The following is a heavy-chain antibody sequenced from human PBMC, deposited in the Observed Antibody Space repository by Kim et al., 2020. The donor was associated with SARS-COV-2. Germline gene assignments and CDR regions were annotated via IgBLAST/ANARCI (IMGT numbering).Heavy chain of an antibody. Sequence: ASVKVSCKASGYTFTSYGISWVRQAPGQGLEWMGWISAYNGNTNYAQKLQGRVTMTTDTSTSTAYMELRSLRSDDTAVYYCARVEGLLWFGEFHDAFDIWGQGTMVTVSS. D-gene: IGHD3-10*01. CDR3: ARVEGLLWFGEFHDAFDI. J-gene: IGHJ3*02. CDR1: GYTFTSYG. CDR2: ISAYNGNT. V-gene: IGHV1-18*01.